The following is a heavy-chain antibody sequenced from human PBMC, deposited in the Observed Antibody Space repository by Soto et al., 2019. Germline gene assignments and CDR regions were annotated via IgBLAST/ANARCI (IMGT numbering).Heavy chain of an antibody. Sequence: QVQLVQSGAEVKKPGASVKVSCKVSGHTLSDFSMHWVRQAPGRGLEWMGGFDPEDGDPIYAQNFQGRVTMTEDSSTETAYMELSSLGSEDTAMYYCATDLLTAVAGEEGYWGQGTLVTVSS. J-gene: IGHJ4*02. CDR1: GHTLSDFS. V-gene: IGHV1-24*01. CDR3: ATDLLTAVAGEEGY. D-gene: IGHD6-19*01. CDR2: FDPEDGDP.